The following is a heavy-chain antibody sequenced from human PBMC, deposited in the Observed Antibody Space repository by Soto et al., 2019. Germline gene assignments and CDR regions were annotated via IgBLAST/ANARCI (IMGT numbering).Heavy chain of an antibody. CDR3: ARTGSIAAAGYYYYGMVV. CDR2: IIPIFGTA. CDR1: GGTFSSYA. J-gene: IGHJ6*02. Sequence: QVQLVQSGAEVKKPGSSVKVSCKASGGTFSSYAISWVRQAPGQGLEWMGGIIPIFGTANYAQKFQGRVTITADKSTSTAYMELSSLRSEDTAVYYCARTGSIAAAGYYYYGMVVWGQGTTVTVSS. D-gene: IGHD6-13*01. V-gene: IGHV1-69*06.